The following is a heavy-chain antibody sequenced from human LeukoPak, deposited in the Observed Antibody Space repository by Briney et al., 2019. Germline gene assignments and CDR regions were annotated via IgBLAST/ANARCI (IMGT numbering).Heavy chain of an antibody. J-gene: IGHJ4*02. V-gene: IGHV5-51*01. CDR3: ARRRSSSWLDY. CDR2: IYPGDSDT. D-gene: IGHD6-13*01. CDR1: GYRVSSYW. Sequence: GESLKISCKGSGYRVSSYWIGWVRQMPGKGLEWMGIIYPGDSDTRYSPSFQGQVTISADKSINTAYLQWSSLKASDTAMYYCARRRSSSWLDYWGQGTLVTVSS.